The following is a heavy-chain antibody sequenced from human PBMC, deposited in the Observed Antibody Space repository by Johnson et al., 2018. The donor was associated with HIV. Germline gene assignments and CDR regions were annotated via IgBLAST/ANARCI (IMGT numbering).Heavy chain of an antibody. CDR2: IKQDGSEK. CDR1: RFTFSTYW. D-gene: IGHD3-3*01. Sequence: VQLVESGGGLVQPGGSLRLSCAASRFTFSTYWMTRVRQAPRKGLEWVANIKQDGSEKYYVGSVKGRFTISRANDKNTLYLQMNSLRAEDTAVYYCAKTRLRFLEWYDAFDIWGQGTMVTVSS. CDR3: AKTRLRFLEWYDAFDI. J-gene: IGHJ3*02. V-gene: IGHV3-7*02.